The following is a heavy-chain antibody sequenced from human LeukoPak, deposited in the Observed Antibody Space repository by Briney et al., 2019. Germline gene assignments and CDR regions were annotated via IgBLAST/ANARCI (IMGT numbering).Heavy chain of an antibody. J-gene: IGHJ5*02. CDR3: AREGGGYCSSTSCLPDWVEP. D-gene: IGHD2-2*03. CDR2: LIHSGST. CDR1: GGSFSGHC. V-gene: IGHV4-34*12. Sequence: SETLSLTCAVYGGSFSGHCWSWVRHPPGKGLGWMGDLIHSGSTNSHPSLKSRVTISVDTSKDQFPLKLSSVTAADTAVYYCAREGGGYCSSTSCLPDWVEPWGQGTLVTVSS.